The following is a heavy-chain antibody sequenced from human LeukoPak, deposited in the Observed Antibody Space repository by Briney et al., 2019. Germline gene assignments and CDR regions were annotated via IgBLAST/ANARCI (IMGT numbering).Heavy chain of an antibody. CDR1: GFTFSDYY. CDR2: ISSSSSYT. Sequence: KPGGSLRLSCAASGFTFSDYYMSWIRQAPGKGLEWVSYISSSSSYTNYADSVKGRFTISRDNAKNSLYLQMNSLRAEDTAVYYCARGSSSGNSLGPIDFWGQGTLVTVSS. V-gene: IGHV3-11*06. D-gene: IGHD3-22*01. J-gene: IGHJ4*02. CDR3: ARGSSSGNSLGPIDF.